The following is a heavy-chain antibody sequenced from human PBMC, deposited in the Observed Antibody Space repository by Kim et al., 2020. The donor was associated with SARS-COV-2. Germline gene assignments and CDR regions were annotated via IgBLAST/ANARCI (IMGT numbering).Heavy chain of an antibody. Sequence: ASVKVSCKASGYTFTSYGISWVRQAPGQGLEWMGWLSAYNGTTNSAQTLPGRVTMPTDTVTSISYMELRCLRSDDTAVYYCARVRGGDFDWLLVDTLIYFDYWGQGTLVTVSS. CDR1: GYTFTSYG. V-gene: IGHV1-18*04. D-gene: IGHD3-9*01. CDR3: ARVRGGDFDWLLVDTLIYFDY. CDR2: LSAYNGTT. J-gene: IGHJ4*02.